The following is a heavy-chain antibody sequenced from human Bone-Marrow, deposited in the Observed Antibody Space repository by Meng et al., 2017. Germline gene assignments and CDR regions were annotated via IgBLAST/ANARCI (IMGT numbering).Heavy chain of an antibody. CDR3: ARGPTTMAHDFDY. V-gene: IGHV4-34*01. CDR2: INHSGST. CDR1: GGSFSDYY. Sequence: QVQLHHGGPGLLKPSETLSLTFVVPGGSFSDYYWSWIRQPPGKGLEWIGEINHSGSTNYNPSLESRATISVDTSQNNLSLKLSSVTAADSAVYYCARGPTTMAHDFDYWGQGTLVTVSS. D-gene: IGHD4-11*01. J-gene: IGHJ4*02.